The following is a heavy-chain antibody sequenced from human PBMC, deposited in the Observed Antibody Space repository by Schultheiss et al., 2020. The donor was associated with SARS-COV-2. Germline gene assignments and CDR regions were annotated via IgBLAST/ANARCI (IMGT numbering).Heavy chain of an antibody. Sequence: SETLSLTCTVSGGSISSSSYYWSWIRQPPGKGLEWIGYIYYSGSTNYNPSLKSRVTISVDTSKNQFSLKLSSVTAADTAVYYCARGTAVAGSWFDPWGQGTLVTVSS. CDR3: ARGTAVAGSWFDP. V-gene: IGHV4-61*05. CDR2: IYYSGST. D-gene: IGHD6-19*01. CDR1: GGSISSSSYY. J-gene: IGHJ5*02.